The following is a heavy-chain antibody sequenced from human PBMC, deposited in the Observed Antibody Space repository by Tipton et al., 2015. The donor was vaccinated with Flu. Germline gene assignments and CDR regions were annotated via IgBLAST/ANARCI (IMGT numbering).Heavy chain of an antibody. CDR1: GFTFSNFA. V-gene: IGHV3-33*01. J-gene: IGHJ4*02. Sequence: SGFTFSNFAMHWVRQAPGKGLEWVAGIWYDGSNKYHADSVKGRFTIFRDNSKNTLYLQMNSLRAEDTAVYYCARGYDILTDGGGYFDYWGQGTLVTVSS. CDR2: IWYDGSNK. CDR3: ARGYDILTDGGGYFDY. D-gene: IGHD3-9*01.